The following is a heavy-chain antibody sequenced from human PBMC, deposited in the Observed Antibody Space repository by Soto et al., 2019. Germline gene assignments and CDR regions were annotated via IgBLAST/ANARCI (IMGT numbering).Heavy chain of an antibody. CDR1: GGSISSYY. J-gene: IGHJ4*02. Sequence: PSETLSLTFTVSGGSISSYYWSWLRQPPGKGLEWIGYIYYSGSTNYNPSLKSRVTISVDTSKNQFSLKLSSVTAADTAVYYCARHDTAATIFGVVGEFDYWGQGTLVTVSS. CDR2: IYYSGST. V-gene: IGHV4-59*08. CDR3: ARHDTAATIFGVVGEFDY. D-gene: IGHD3-3*01.